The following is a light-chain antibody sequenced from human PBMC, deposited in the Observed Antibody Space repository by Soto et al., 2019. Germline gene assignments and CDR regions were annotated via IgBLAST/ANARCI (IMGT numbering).Light chain of an antibody. J-gene: IGKJ5*01. CDR1: QSVNSN. V-gene: IGKV3-11*01. CDR2: DAS. Sequence: EIVLTQSPARLSLSPGERATLSCRASQSVNSNLAWYQHKPGQAPRLLIYDASNRATGIPARFSGSGSGTAFTPPARRVEPKVFAVYYCQHGSHWPPFTSGQGQRRE. CDR3: QHGSHWPPFT.